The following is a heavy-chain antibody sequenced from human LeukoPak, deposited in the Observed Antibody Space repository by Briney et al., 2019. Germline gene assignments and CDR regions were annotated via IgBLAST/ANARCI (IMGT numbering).Heavy chain of an antibody. D-gene: IGHD2-2*01. CDR2: INHSGST. CDR1: GGSFSGYY. Sequence: SETLSLTCAVYGGSFSGYYWSWIRQPPGKGLEWIGEINHSGSTTYNPSLKSRVTISVDTSKNQFSLKLSSVTAADTTVYYCARQNFYRYCRSTSCYRPYYYYYMDVWGKGTTVTISS. CDR3: ARQNFYRYCRSTSCYRPYYYYYMDV. J-gene: IGHJ6*03. V-gene: IGHV4-34*01.